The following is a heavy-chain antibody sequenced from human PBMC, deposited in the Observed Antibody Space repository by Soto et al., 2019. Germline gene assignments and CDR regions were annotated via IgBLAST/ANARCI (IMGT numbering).Heavy chain of an antibody. CDR2: IKSKTDGGTT. CDR3: TTGSDCTNGVCYRSGYYYGMDV. CDR1: GFTFSNAW. Sequence: PGGSLRLSCAASGFTFSNAWMNWVRQAPGKGLEWVGRIKSKTDGGTTDYAAPVKGRFTISRDDSKNTLYLQMNSLKTEDTAVYYCTTGSDCTNGVCYRSGYYYGMDVWGQGTTVTVSS. V-gene: IGHV3-15*07. D-gene: IGHD2-8*01. J-gene: IGHJ6*02.